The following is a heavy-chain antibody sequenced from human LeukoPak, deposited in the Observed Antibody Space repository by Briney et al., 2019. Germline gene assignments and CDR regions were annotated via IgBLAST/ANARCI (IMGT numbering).Heavy chain of an antibody. CDR1: GFTFSSYA. Sequence: GRSLRLSCAASGFTFSSYAMHWVRQAPGKGLEWVAVISYDGSNKYYADSVKGRFTISRDNSKNTLYLQMNSLRAEDTAVYYCAKGGFTMVRGHDAFDIWGQGTMVTVSS. D-gene: IGHD3-10*01. V-gene: IGHV3-30*04. CDR2: ISYDGSNK. CDR3: AKGGFTMVRGHDAFDI. J-gene: IGHJ3*02.